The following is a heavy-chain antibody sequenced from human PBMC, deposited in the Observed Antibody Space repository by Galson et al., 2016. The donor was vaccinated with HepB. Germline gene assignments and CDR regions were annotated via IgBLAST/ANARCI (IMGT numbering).Heavy chain of an antibody. CDR2: IIPLLGTA. D-gene: IGHD3-10*01. V-gene: IGHV1-69*13. CDR3: AREGVRGYWYFDL. J-gene: IGHJ2*01. Sequence: SVKVSCKASGGTFSSFAISWVRQAPGPGLEWVGTIIPLLGTANYAEKFQGRVTITADESTTTAYMELSSLRSEDTAIYYCAREGVRGYWYFDLWGRGTLVTVSS. CDR1: GGTFSSFA.